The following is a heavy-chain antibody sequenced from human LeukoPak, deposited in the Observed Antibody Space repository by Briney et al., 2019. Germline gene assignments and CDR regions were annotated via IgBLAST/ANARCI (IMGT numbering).Heavy chain of an antibody. J-gene: IGHJ5*02. CDR2: IYYSGST. CDR1: GGSISSSSYY. Sequence: SETLSLTCTVSGGSISSSSYYWGWIRQPPGKGLEWIGSIYYSGSTYYNPSLKSRVTISVDTSKNQFSLKLSSVTAADTAVYYCARDHLANLASRLFDPWGQGTLVTVSS. V-gene: IGHV4-39*07. D-gene: IGHD3-3*01. CDR3: ARDHLANLASRLFDP.